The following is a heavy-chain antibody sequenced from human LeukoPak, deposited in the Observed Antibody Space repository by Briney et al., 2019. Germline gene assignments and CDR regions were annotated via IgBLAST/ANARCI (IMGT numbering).Heavy chain of an antibody. Sequence: ASVKVSCKASGYTFTAHYIHWVRQAPGQGLEWMGWINPNSGGTNYAQKFQGRVTMTRDTSISTAYMELSRLRSDDTAVYYCARSLYYYDSTSSFGYWGQGTLVTVSS. V-gene: IGHV1-2*02. D-gene: IGHD3-22*01. J-gene: IGHJ4*02. CDR2: INPNSGGT. CDR3: ARSLYYYDSTSSFGY. CDR1: GYTFTAHY.